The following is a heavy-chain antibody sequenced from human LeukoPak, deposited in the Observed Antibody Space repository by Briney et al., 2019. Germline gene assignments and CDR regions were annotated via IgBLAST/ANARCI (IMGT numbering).Heavy chain of an antibody. CDR1: GYTFSSYA. Sequence: SVKVSCKASGYTFSSYAVSWVRQAPGQGLEWMGGIIPIFGTANYAQKFQSRVTITADESTSTAYMELSSLRSEDTAVYYCARHHSGSREYYYYYYMDVWGKGTTVTVSS. CDR3: ARHHSGSREYYYYYYMDV. J-gene: IGHJ6*03. CDR2: IIPIFGTA. V-gene: IGHV1-69*13. D-gene: IGHD3-22*01.